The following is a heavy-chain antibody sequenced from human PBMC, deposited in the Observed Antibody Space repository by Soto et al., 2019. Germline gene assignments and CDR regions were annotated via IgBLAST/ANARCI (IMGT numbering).Heavy chain of an antibody. CDR1: GGTFSSYA. CDR2: IIPIFGTA. CDR3: ARYLDCSSASCNPT. J-gene: IGHJ5*02. D-gene: IGHD2-2*01. V-gene: IGHV1-69*13. Sequence: SVKVSCKASGGTFSSYAISWVRQAPGQGLEWMGGIIPIFGTADYAQKFQGRVTITADESTSTAYMELSSLRSEDTAVYYCARYLDCSSASCNPTWCQGTLVTVSS.